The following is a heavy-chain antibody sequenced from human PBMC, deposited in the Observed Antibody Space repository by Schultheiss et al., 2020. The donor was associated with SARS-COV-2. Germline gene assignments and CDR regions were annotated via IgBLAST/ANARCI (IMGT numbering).Heavy chain of an antibody. CDR3: ARDLAPRYYYYMDV. CDR2: ISGSGGST. D-gene: IGHD2-15*01. J-gene: IGHJ6*03. CDR1: GFTFSSYA. V-gene: IGHV3-23*01. Sequence: GESLKISCAASGFTFSSYAMSWVRQAPGKGLEWVSAISGSGGSTYYADSVKGRFTISRDNSKNTLYLQMNSLRAEDTAVYYCARDLAPRYYYYMDVWGKGTTVTVSS.